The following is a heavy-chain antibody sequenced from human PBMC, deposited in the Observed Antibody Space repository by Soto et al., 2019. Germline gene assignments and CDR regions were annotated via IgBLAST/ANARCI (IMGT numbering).Heavy chain of an antibody. Sequence: ASLKVSCKASGYTFTGYYMHWVRQAPGQGLEWMGWINPNSGGTNYAQKFQGRVTMTRDTSISTAYMELSRLRSDDTAVYYCARVMKNYYDSSGYGYWGQGTLVTVSS. V-gene: IGHV1-2*02. CDR1: GYTFTGYY. D-gene: IGHD3-22*01. J-gene: IGHJ4*02. CDR3: ARVMKNYYDSSGYGY. CDR2: INPNSGGT.